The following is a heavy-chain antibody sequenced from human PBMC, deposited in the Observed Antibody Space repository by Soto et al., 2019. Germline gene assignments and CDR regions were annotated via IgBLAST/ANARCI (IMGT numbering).Heavy chain of an antibody. CDR2: INAGYGNT. CDR3: ARDTGDGTFDF. D-gene: IGHD7-27*01. J-gene: IGHJ4*02. V-gene: IGHV1-3*01. Sequence: GASVKVSCKASGYTFSSYAMHWVRQAPGQRLEWMGWINAGYGNTKSSQKFQDRVTISRDTSASTAYMELNSLRSEDTAVYYCARDTGDGTFDFWRQGTLVTVSS. CDR1: GYTFSSYA.